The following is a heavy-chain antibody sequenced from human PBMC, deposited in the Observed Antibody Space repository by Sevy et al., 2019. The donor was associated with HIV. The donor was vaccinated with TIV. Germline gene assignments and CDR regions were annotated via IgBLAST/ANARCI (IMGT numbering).Heavy chain of an antibody. CDR1: GGSISSGSYY. V-gene: IGHV4-61*01. CDR3: ARDSGSYPYYLDY. CDR2: IHYSGST. D-gene: IGHD1-26*01. J-gene: IGHJ4*02. Sequence: SDTLSLTWTVSGGSISSGSYYWSWIRQSPGKGLEWIGYIHYSGSTNYNPSLKSRVTISVDTSKNQFSLKLSSVTAADTAVYYCARDSGSYPYYLDYWGQGTLVTVSS.